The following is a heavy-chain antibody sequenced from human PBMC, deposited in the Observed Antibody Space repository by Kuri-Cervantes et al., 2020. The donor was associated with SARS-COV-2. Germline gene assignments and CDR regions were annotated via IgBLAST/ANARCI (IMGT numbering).Heavy chain of an antibody. D-gene: IGHD2-15*01. CDR3: ARDRGEDIVVLVAASAYDY. Sequence: LSLTCAASGFTFSSYSMNWVRQASGKGLEWVSSISSSSSYIYYADSVKGRFTISRDNAKNSLYLQMNSLRAEDTAVYYCARDRGEDIVVLVAASAYDYWGQGTLVTVSS. CDR2: ISSSSSYI. CDR1: GFTFSSYS. J-gene: IGHJ4*02. V-gene: IGHV3-21*01.